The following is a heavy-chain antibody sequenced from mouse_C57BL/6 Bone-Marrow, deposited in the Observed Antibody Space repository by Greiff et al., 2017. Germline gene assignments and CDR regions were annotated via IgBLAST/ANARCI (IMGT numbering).Heavy chain of an antibody. V-gene: IGHV1-50*01. CDR3: ARECSGAMDY. Sequence: KWAKQRPGQGLEWIGEIDPSDSYTNYNQKFKGKATLTVDTSSSTAYMQLSSLTSEDSAVYYCARECSGAMDYWGQGTSVTVSS. CDR2: IDPSDSYT. J-gene: IGHJ4*01.